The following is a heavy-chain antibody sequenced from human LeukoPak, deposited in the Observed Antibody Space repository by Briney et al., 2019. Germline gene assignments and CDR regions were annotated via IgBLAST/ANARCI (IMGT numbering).Heavy chain of an antibody. Sequence: GGSLRLSCAASGFTFSSYAMSWVRQAPGKGLEWVAVAGGSGSVTYYTDSVKGRFTISRDNAKNTLYLQMNSLRAEDTAVYYCAKKFGSSSWYVGFDYWGQGTLVTVSS. D-gene: IGHD6-19*01. V-gene: IGHV3-23*01. CDR3: AKKFGSSSWYVGFDY. J-gene: IGHJ4*02. CDR2: AGGSGSVT. CDR1: GFTFSSYA.